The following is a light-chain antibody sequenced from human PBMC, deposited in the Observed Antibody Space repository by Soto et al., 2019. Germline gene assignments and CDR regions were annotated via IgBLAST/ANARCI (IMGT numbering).Light chain of an antibody. V-gene: IGLV2-14*01. J-gene: IGLJ2*01. CDR2: EVS. Sequence: QSALTQPASVSGSPGQSITISCTGASSDVGDYKYVSWYQHHPGQAPKLLIYEVSNRPSGVSNRFSGSKSGNTASLTIPGLQAEDEADYYCTSYPSTTTLEVVFGGGTKLTVL. CDR3: TSYPSTTTLEVV. CDR1: SSDVGDYKY.